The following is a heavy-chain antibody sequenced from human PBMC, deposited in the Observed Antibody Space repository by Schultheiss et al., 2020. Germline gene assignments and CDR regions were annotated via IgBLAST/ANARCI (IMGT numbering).Heavy chain of an antibody. CDR2: IYYSGST. Sequence: SQTLSLTCTVSGGSISSSSYYWGWIRQPPGKGLEWIGSIYYSGSTYYNPSLKSRVTISVDTSKNQFSLKLSSVTAADTAVYYCARVYGLFRRKNYFDPWGQGTLVTVSS. D-gene: IGHD1-7*01. CDR3: ARVYGLFRRKNYFDP. V-gene: IGHV4-39*01. CDR1: GGSISSSSYY. J-gene: IGHJ5*02.